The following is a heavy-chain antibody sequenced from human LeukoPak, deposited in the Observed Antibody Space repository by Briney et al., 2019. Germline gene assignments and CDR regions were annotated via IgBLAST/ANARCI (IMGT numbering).Heavy chain of an antibody. D-gene: IGHD5-18*01. CDR2: IYYSGST. CDR1: GGSISSYY. V-gene: IGHV4-59*01. Sequence: SETLSLTCTVSGGSISSYYWSWIRQPPGKGLEWIGYIYYSGSTNYNPSLKSRVTISVDTSKNQFSLKLCSVTAADTAVYYCARGYSYGQRWFDPWGQGTLVTVSS. CDR3: ARGYSYGQRWFDP. J-gene: IGHJ5*02.